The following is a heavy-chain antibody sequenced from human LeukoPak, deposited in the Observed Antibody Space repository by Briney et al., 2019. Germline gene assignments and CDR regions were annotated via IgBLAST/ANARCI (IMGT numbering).Heavy chain of an antibody. Sequence: SVKVSCEASGGTFSSYAISWVRQAPGQGLEWMGRIIPILGIANYAQKFQGRVTITADKSTSTAYMELSSLRSEDTAVYYCAREEVSHSYGFRYKLNYWGQGTLVTVSS. D-gene: IGHD5-18*01. CDR1: GGTFSSYA. V-gene: IGHV1-69*04. J-gene: IGHJ4*02. CDR3: AREEVSHSYGFRYKLNY. CDR2: IIPILGIA.